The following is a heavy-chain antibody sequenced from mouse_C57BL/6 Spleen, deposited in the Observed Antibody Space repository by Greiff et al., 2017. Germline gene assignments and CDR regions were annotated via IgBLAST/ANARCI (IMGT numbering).Heavy chain of an antibody. D-gene: IGHD2-5*01. V-gene: IGHV1-54*01. CDR1: GYAFTNYL. Sequence: QVQLQQSGAELVRPGTSVKVSCKASGYAFTNYLIEWVKQRPGQGLEWIGVINPGCGGTNYNEKFKGKATLTADKSSSTAYMQLSSLTSEDSAVYFCARRDYSNYGYYAMDYWGQGTSVTVSS. CDR3: ARRDYSNYGYYAMDY. CDR2: INPGCGGT. J-gene: IGHJ4*01.